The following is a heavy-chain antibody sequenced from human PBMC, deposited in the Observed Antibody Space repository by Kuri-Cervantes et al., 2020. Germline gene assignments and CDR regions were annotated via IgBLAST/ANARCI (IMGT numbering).Heavy chain of an antibody. CDR3: ARGGLWFGELSSFDY. CDR1: GFTVSSNH. J-gene: IGHJ4*02. D-gene: IGHD3-10*01. V-gene: IGHV3-53*05. Sequence: LSLTCAASGFTVSSNHMSWVRQAPGKGLEWVSVIYSGGSTYYADSVKGRFTTSRDNSKNTLYLQMNSLRAEDTAVYYCARGGLWFGELSSFDYWGQGTLVTVSS. CDR2: IYSGGST.